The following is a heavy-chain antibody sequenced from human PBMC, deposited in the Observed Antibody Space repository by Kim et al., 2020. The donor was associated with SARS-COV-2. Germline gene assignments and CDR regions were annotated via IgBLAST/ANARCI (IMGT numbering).Heavy chain of an antibody. CDR1: GFTFSDYY. CDR2: ISSSSSYT. V-gene: IGHV3-11*05. J-gene: IGHJ4*02. CDR3: ARAGFGVVIIHFDT. Sequence: GGSLRLSCAASGFTFSDYYMSWIRQAPGKGLEWVSYISSSSSYTNYADSVKGRFTISRDNAKNSLFLQMNSLRAEDTAVDYCARAGFGVVIIHFDTWGQGTLVTVSS. D-gene: IGHD3-3*01.